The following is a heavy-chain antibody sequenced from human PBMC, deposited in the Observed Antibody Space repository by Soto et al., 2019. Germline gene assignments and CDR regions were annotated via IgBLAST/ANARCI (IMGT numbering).Heavy chain of an antibody. Sequence: GESLKISCKAIGYTFTNYWIGWVRQTPGKGLEWMGIIFPGDSDTRYNPSFEGQVTVSADESISTAYLQWNTLKASDTAMYYCVRPNFGALTHFDFWGQGALVTVSS. D-gene: IGHD3-16*01. V-gene: IGHV5-51*01. CDR3: VRPNFGALTHFDF. J-gene: IGHJ4*02. CDR1: GYTFTNYW. CDR2: IFPGDSDT.